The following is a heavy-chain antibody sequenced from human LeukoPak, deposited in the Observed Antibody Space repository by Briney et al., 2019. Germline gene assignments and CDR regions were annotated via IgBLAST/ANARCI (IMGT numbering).Heavy chain of an antibody. CDR2: IYYSGST. V-gene: IGHV4-59*01. D-gene: IGHD1-26*01. J-gene: IGHJ4*02. CDR1: GGSISSYY. CDR3: ARAGIVGATLDY. Sequence: SETLSLTCTVSGGSISSYYWSWIRQPPGKGLEWIGYIYYSGSTNYNPSLKSRVTISVDTSKNQFSLKLSSVTAADTAVYYGARAGIVGATLDYWGQGTLVTVSS.